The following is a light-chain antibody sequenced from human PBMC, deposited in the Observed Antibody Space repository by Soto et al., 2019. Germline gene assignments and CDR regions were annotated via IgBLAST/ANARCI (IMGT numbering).Light chain of an antibody. CDR2: DAS. Sequence: AIQMTQSPSSLSASVGDRVTITCRASQDIRNDLGWYQQKSGKAPKLLIYDASSLESGVPSRFSGSGSGTGFTLTISSLQSEDFAVYYCQQYNSWPETFGQGTKVDIK. J-gene: IGKJ1*01. CDR3: QQYNSWPET. V-gene: IGKV1-13*02. CDR1: QDIRND.